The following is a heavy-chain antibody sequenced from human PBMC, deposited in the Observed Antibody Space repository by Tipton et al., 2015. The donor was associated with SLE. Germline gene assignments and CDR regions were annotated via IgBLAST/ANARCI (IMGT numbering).Heavy chain of an antibody. CDR2: IYTSGST. V-gene: IGHV4-59*11. CDR1: GGSISSHY. CDR3: ARDIIAAAHFDY. D-gene: IGHD6-13*01. Sequence: TLSLTCTVSGGSISSHYWSWIRQPPGKGLEWIGYIYTSGSTNYNPSLKSRVTISVDTSKNQFSLKLSSVTAADTAVYYCARDIIAAAHFDYWGQGTLVTVSS. J-gene: IGHJ4*02.